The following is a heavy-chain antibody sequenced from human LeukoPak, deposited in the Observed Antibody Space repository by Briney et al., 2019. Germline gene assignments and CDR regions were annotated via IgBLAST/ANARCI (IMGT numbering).Heavy chain of an antibody. CDR3: ARSPVGSVVPFDY. D-gene: IGHD3-10*01. J-gene: IGHJ4*02. Sequence: SETLSLTCTVSGGSISGFYWSWIRQPPWKGLEWIRYIFYSGATHYNPSLKSRVTISVDTSKNLFSLKVRSVTIADTAVYYCARSPVGSVVPFDYWGQGSLVTVSS. CDR1: GGSISGFY. V-gene: IGHV4-59*08. CDR2: IFYSGAT.